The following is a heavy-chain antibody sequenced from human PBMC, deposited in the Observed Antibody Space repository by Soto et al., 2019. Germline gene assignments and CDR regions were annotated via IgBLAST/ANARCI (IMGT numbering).Heavy chain of an antibody. J-gene: IGHJ6*02. V-gene: IGHV1-69*02. CDR3: AILGYCSSTSCYALYYYYGMDV. CDR2: IIPILGIA. Sequence: QVQLVQSGAEVKKPGSSVKVSCKASGGTFSSYTISWGRQAPGQGLEWMGRIIPILGIANYAQKFQGRVTITADKSTSTAYMELSSLRSEDTAVYYCAILGYCSSTSCYALYYYYGMDVWGQGTTVTVSS. CDR1: GGTFSSYT. D-gene: IGHD2-2*01.